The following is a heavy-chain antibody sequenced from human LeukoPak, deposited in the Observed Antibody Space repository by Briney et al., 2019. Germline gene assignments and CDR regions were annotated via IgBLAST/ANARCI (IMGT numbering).Heavy chain of an antibody. CDR3: ARGTLYDSRGYYRPFDY. D-gene: IGHD3-22*01. CDR1: GGSISSSNYY. V-gene: IGHV4-61*01. CDR2: IYYSGST. Sequence: PSETLSLTCTVSGGSISSSNYYWSWIRHPPGKGLEWIGYIYYSGSTNYNPSLKSRVTISVDTSKNQFSLKLSSVTAADTAVYYCARGTLYDSRGYYRPFDYWGQGTLVTVSS. J-gene: IGHJ4*02.